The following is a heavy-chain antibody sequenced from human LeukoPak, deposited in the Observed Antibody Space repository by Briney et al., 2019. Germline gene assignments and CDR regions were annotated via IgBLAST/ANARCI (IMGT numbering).Heavy chain of an antibody. Sequence: AASVKVSCKASGYTFTGYYMHWVRPAPGQGLEWMGWINPKSGGTNYAQKFQGRVTMTRDTSISTAYMELYRLKSDDTAVYYCARVAITVAGRLDQRLGMRYYFDYWGQGTLVTVPS. CDR3: ARVAITVAGRLDQRLGMRYYFDY. V-gene: IGHV1-2*02. J-gene: IGHJ4*02. CDR2: INPKSGGT. D-gene: IGHD6-19*01. CDR1: GYTFTGYY.